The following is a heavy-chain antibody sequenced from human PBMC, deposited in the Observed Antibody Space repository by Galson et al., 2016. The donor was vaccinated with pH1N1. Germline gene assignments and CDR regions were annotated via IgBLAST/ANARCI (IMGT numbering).Heavy chain of an antibody. J-gene: IGHJ4*02. CDR1: GYTFMDHG. CDR2: VSIYNRNE. D-gene: IGHD2-21*01. Sequence: SVKVSCKASGYTFMDHGISWVRQGPGKGLEWMGWVSIYNRNEKYSRKFQGRVTMTSDTSTNSVYLELRSLGHDDTAVYYCARNTVDDSAFDFWGQGTLVTVSS. CDR3: ARNTVDDSAFDF. V-gene: IGHV1-18*01.